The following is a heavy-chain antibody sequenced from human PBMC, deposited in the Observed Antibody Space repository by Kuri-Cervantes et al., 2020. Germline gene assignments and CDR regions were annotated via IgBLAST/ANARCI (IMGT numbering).Heavy chain of an antibody. J-gene: IGHJ6*02. CDR1: GGSISSGSYY. CDR3: ARHHLVVVPAAIPRYYGMDV. V-gene: IGHV4-61*02. CDR2: IYTSGST. Sequence: SETLSLTCTVSGGSISSGSYYWSWIRQPAGKGLEWIGRIYTSGSTNYNPSLKSRVTISVDTSKNQLSLKLSSVTAADTAVYYCARHHLVVVPAAIPRYYGMDVWGQGTTVTVSS. D-gene: IGHD2-2*02.